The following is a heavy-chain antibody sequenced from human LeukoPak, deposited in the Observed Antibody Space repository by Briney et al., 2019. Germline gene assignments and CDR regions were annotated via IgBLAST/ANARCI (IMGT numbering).Heavy chain of an antibody. V-gene: IGHV4-34*01. J-gene: IGHJ4*02. CDR1: GGSFSGYY. CDR3: ARGPITYYYDSSGYEEDY. Sequence: SETLSLTCAVYGGSFSGYYWSWIRQPPGKGLEWIGEINHSGSTNYNPSLKSRVTISVDTSKNQFSLKLSSVTAADTAVYYCARGPITYYYDSSGYEEDYWGQGTLVTASS. D-gene: IGHD3-22*01. CDR2: INHSGST.